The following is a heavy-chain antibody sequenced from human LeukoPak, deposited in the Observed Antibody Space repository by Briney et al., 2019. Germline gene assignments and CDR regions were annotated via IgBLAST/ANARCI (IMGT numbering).Heavy chain of an antibody. J-gene: IGHJ4*02. Sequence: SETLSLTCTVSGGSISSGNYYWSWIRQPPGKGLEWIGYIYYSGSTYYNPSLKSRVTISVDTSKNQFSLKLSSVTAADTAVYYCARGLPTRSGYYLHYFDYWGQGTLVTVSS. D-gene: IGHD3-22*01. CDR2: IYYSGST. CDR1: GGSISSGNYY. CDR3: ARGLPTRSGYYLHYFDY. V-gene: IGHV4-30-4*01.